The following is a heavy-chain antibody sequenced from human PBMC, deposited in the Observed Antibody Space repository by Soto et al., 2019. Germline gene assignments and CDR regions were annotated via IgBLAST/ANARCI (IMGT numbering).Heavy chain of an antibody. CDR3: AKDKGPRWLQLRADS. CDR2: ISGSGGGT. D-gene: IGHD5-12*01. Sequence: EVQLLESGGGLVQPGGSLRLSCTASGFTFSNYVLSWVRQAPGKGLEWVSSISGSGGGTFYADSVKGRFTISRDNSTKTMYRQMNTLRPDDTAIYFCAKDKGPRWLQLRADSWGQGTLVTVSS. CDR1: GFTFSNYV. J-gene: IGHJ4*02. V-gene: IGHV3-23*01.